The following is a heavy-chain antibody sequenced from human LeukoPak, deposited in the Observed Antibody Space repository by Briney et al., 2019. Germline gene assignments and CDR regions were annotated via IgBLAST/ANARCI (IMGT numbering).Heavy chain of an antibody. CDR2: IYYSGST. CDR3: ASGLRYFDLYY. J-gene: IGHJ4*02. Sequence: SETLSLTCTVSGGSISSSSYYWGWIRQPPGKGLEWIGSIYYSGSTYYNPSLESRVTISVDTSKNQFSLKLSSVTAADTAVYYCASGLRYFDLYYWGQGTLVTVSS. V-gene: IGHV4-39*01. D-gene: IGHD3-9*01. CDR1: GGSISSSSYY.